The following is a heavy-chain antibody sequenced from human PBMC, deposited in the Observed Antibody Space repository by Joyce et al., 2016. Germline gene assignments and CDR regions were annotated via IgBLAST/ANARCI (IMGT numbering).Heavy chain of an antibody. Sequence: EVQLVESGGGLVKPGGSLRLSCAASGFTFSSYSMSWVRQAPGKRLEGVSSLSSSSSYIKYTDSVKGRFTISRDNAKNSLYLQMNSLRVEDTAVYYCARSSYTNGIFDYWGQGTLVTVSS. CDR3: ARSSYTNGIFDY. V-gene: IGHV3-21*01. CDR1: GFTFSSYS. CDR2: LSSSSSYI. J-gene: IGHJ4*02. D-gene: IGHD2-8*01.